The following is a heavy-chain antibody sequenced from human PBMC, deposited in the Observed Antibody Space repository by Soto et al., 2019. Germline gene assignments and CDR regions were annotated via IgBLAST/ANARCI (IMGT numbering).Heavy chain of an antibody. CDR2: ISAYNGNT. D-gene: IGHD4-17*01. V-gene: IGHV1-18*01. Sequence: EASVKVSCKASGYTFTSYGISWVRQAPGQGLEWMGWISAYNGNTNYAQKLQGRVTMTTDTSTSTAYMELRSLRSDDTAVYYCARVLSLDDYGDPGPFDYWGQGTLVTVSS. J-gene: IGHJ4*02. CDR1: GYTFTSYG. CDR3: ARVLSLDDYGDPGPFDY.